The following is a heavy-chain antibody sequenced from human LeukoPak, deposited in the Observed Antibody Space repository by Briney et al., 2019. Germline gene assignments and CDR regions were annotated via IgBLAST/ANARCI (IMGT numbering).Heavy chain of an antibody. Sequence: SETLSLTCTVSGGSISSSGYCWGWIRQPPGKGLEWIGSIDYSGNTNYNPSLKSRVTISVDKSKNQFSLKLSSVTAADTAVYYCARLDPPIDYWGQGTLVTVSS. J-gene: IGHJ4*02. CDR2: IDYSGNT. V-gene: IGHV4-39*07. D-gene: IGHD2-2*03. CDR1: GGSISSSGYC. CDR3: ARLDPPIDY.